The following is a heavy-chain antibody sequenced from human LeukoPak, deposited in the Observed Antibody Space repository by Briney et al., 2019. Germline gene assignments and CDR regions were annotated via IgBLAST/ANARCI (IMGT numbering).Heavy chain of an antibody. CDR1: GFTFSSYS. D-gene: IGHD2/OR15-2a*01. Sequence: GGSLRLSCAASGFTFSSYSMNWVRQAPGKGLEWVSSISSSSSYIYYADSVKGRFTIPRDNAKNSLYLQMNSLRAEDTAVYYCARDPVVIGPLDAFDIWGQGTMVTVSS. V-gene: IGHV3-21*01. CDR2: ISSSSSYI. CDR3: ARDPVVIGPLDAFDI. J-gene: IGHJ3*02.